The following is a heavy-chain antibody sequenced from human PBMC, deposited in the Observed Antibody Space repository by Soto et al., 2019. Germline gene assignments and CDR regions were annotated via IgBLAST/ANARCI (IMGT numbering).Heavy chain of an antibody. J-gene: IGHJ6*02. CDR2: IKQDGSEK. Sequence: GGSLRLSCAASGFTFSSYWRSWVRQAPGKGLEWVANIKQDGSEKYYVDSVKGRFTISRDNAKNSLYLQMNSLRAEDTAVYYCARDGPGTDGMDVWGQGTTVTVSS. CDR3: ARDGPGTDGMDV. V-gene: IGHV3-7*01. CDR1: GFTFSSYW.